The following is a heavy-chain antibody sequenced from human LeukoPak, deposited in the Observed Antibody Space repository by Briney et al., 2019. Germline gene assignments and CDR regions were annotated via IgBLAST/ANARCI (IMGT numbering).Heavy chain of an antibody. J-gene: IGHJ4*02. CDR1: GFTFSSYS. Sequence: GGSLRLSCAASGFTFSSYSMNWVRQAPGKGLEWVSYISSSSSTIYYADSVKGRFTISRDNAKNSLYLQMNSLRAEDTAVYYCARDKRMYSSSWADYWGQGTLVTVSS. D-gene: IGHD6-13*01. CDR3: ARDKRMYSSSWADY. CDR2: ISSSSSTI. V-gene: IGHV3-48*04.